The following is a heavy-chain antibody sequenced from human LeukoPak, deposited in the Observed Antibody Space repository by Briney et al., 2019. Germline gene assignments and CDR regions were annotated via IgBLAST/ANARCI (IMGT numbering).Heavy chain of an antibody. D-gene: IGHD3-3*01. Sequence: GGSLRLSCAASGFTFSSYGMHWVRQAPGKGLEWVAFIRYDGSNKYYADSVKGRFTISSDKDKNSLYLQMNSLRAEDRAVYSCARDSNTILGVVIPQILQTNYYMDVWGKGTTVTVSS. CDR1: GFTFSSYG. J-gene: IGHJ6*03. V-gene: IGHV3-30*02. CDR3: ARDSNTILGVVIPQILQTNYYMDV. CDR2: IRYDGSNK.